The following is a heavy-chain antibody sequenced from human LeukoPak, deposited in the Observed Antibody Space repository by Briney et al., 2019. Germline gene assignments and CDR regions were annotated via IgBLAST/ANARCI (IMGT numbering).Heavy chain of an antibody. CDR3: AKLAAYDVDY. CDR2: ISYDGSNK. J-gene: IGHJ4*02. D-gene: IGHD5-12*01. CDR1: GFTFSSYG. Sequence: PGRSLRPSCAASGFTFSSYGMHWVRQAPGKGLEWVAVISYDGSNKYYADSVKGRFTISRDNSKNTLYLQMNSLRAEDTAVYYCAKLAAYDVDYWGQGTLVTVSS. V-gene: IGHV3-30*18.